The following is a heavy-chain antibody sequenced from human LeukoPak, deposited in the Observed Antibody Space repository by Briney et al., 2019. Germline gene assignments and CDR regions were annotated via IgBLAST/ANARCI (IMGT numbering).Heavy chain of an antibody. CDR3: ARVRGDYVWGSYRYYYFDY. J-gene: IGHJ4*02. CDR1: GGSLSSYY. Sequence: SETLSLTCTVSGGSLSSYYWSWIRQPPGKGLEWIGYIYYSGSTNYNPSLKSRVTISVDTSKNQFSLKLSSVTAADTAVYYCARVRGDYVWGSYRYYYFDYWGQGTLVTVSS. D-gene: IGHD3-16*02. CDR2: IYYSGST. V-gene: IGHV4-59*01.